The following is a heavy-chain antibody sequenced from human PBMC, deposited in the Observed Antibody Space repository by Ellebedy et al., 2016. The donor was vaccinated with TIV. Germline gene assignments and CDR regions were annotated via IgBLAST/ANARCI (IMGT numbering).Heavy chain of an antibody. D-gene: IGHD3-9*01. V-gene: IGHV3-23*01. CDR1: GFTFSSYA. CDR2: ISGSGGTT. CDR3: ARSFDPAAPFDY. Sequence: GESLKISCAASGFTFSSYAMSWVRQAPGKGLEWVSGISGSGGTTYYADSVKGRFTISRDNSKNTLYLQMNSLRAEDTAVYYCARSFDPAAPFDYWGQGTLVTVSS. J-gene: IGHJ4*02.